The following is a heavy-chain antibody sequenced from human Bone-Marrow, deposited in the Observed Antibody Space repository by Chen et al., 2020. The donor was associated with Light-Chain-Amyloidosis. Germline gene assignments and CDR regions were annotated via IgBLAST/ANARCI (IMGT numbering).Heavy chain of an antibody. CDR3: AKDSEIRGLIYAMNV. V-gene: IGHV1-2*04. Sequence: QVQMVQSGAEVKEPGASIKVSCKTSGYTFTDFYIHWVRQAPGQGLEWMAWINPDTGGTRSAQKFQGWITVTRETSTRTVYMELSRLRSGDTAVYYCAKDSEIRGLIYAMNVWGQGTTVNVSS. CDR1: GYTFTDFY. D-gene: IGHD3-10*01. CDR2: INPDTGGT. J-gene: IGHJ6*02.